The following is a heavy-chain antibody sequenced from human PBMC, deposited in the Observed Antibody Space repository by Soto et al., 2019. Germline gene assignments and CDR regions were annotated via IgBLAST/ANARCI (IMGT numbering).Heavy chain of an antibody. CDR2: IYYSGST. Sequence: SETLSLTCTVSGGSISSGGYYWSWIRQHPGKGLEWIGYIYYSGSTYYNPSLKSRVTISVDTPKNQFSLKLSSVTAADTAVYYCARGPSYGGFDYWGQGTLVTISS. J-gene: IGHJ4*02. V-gene: IGHV4-31*03. D-gene: IGHD4-17*01. CDR3: ARGPSYGGFDY. CDR1: GGSISSGGYY.